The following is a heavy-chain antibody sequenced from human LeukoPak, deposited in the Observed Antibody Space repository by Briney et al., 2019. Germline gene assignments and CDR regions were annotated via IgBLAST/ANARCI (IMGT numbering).Heavy chain of an antibody. CDR2: INPNSGGT. Sequence: ASVKVSCKASGYTFTGYYIHWVRQAPGQGLEWMGWINPNSGGTNYAQKFQGRVTMTRDTSISTAYMELSRLRSDDTAVYYCARDGLVGATTGRDYWGQGTLVTVSS. CDR3: ARDGLVGATTGRDY. CDR1: GYTFTGYY. D-gene: IGHD1-26*01. J-gene: IGHJ4*02. V-gene: IGHV1-2*02.